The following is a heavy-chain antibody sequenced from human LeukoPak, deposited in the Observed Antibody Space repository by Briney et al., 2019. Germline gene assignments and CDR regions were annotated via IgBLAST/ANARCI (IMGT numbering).Heavy chain of an antibody. Sequence: GASVKVSCKASGYTFTKYDINWVRQAPGQGLEWMGWISAYDGNTNYLQKFQGRVTMTTDTATSTAYMELRSLRSDDTAVYYCARDKVIASAGTPNWFDPWGQGTLVTVSS. CDR2: ISAYDGNT. CDR3: ARDKVIASAGTPNWFDP. D-gene: IGHD6-13*01. V-gene: IGHV1-18*01. CDR1: GYTFTKYD. J-gene: IGHJ5*02.